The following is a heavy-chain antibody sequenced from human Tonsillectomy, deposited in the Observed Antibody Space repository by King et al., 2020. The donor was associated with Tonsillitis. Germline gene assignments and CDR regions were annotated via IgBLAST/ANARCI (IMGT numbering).Heavy chain of an antibody. V-gene: IGHV3-48*04. Sequence: VQLVQSGGGLVQPGGSLRLSCAASGFTFSSYSMNWVRQAPGKGLEWVSYISSSSSTIYYADSVKGRFTISRDNAKNSLYLQMNSLRAEDTAVYYFAPPPPSYVDYGNYVGAFDIWGQGTMVTVSS. J-gene: IGHJ3*02. CDR1: GFTFSSYS. CDR3: APPPPSYVDYGNYVGAFDI. D-gene: IGHD4-11*01. CDR2: ISSSSSTI.